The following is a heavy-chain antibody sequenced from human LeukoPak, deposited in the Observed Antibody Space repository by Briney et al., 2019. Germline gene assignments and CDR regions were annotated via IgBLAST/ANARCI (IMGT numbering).Heavy chain of an antibody. V-gene: IGHV1-69*13. Sequence: GASVKVSCKASGGTFSSYAISWVRQAPGQGLEWMGGIIPIFGTANYAQKFQGRVTITADESTSTAYMELSSLRSEDTAVYYCARTPVWFGEMYYYYMDVWGKGTTVTISS. CDR2: IIPIFGTA. CDR1: GGTFSSYA. J-gene: IGHJ6*03. CDR3: ARTPVWFGEMYYYYMDV. D-gene: IGHD3-10*01.